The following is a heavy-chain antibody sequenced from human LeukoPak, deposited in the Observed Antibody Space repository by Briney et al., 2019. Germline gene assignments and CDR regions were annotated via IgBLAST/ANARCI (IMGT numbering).Heavy chain of an antibody. V-gene: IGHV4-39*07. CDR3: ARNFDY. Sequence: SETLSLTCTVSGGSISSSSYYWGWIRQPPGMGLEWIGTIHYSGSTFYNPSLKSRLTISVDTSKNQFSLKLTSVTAADTAVYYCARNFDYWGQGTLVTVSS. CDR2: IHYSGST. J-gene: IGHJ4*02. CDR1: GGSISSSSYY.